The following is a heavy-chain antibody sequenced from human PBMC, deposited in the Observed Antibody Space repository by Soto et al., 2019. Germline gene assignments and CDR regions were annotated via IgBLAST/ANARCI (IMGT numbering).Heavy chain of an antibody. D-gene: IGHD6-6*01. CDR1: SGSLSGYY. CDR3: ARAPKVSGSAQTRPDF. CDR2: ISPSGTT. Sequence: RSLTCSLYSGSLSGYYWSWIRQPPGKGLEWIGEISPSGTTNYSPSLKSRVSISVDTSKNQFSLNLTSLTAADTAVYYCARAPKVSGSAQTRPDFWGQGSLVTVSS. V-gene: IGHV4-34*01. J-gene: IGHJ4*02.